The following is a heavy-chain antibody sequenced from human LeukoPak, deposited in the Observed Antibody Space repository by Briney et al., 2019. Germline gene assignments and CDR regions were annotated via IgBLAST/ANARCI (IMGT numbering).Heavy chain of an antibody. CDR1: GYTFTGYY. J-gene: IGHJ6*03. CDR2: INPNSGGT. D-gene: IGHD3-22*01. Sequence: ASVKVSCKASGYTFTGYYMHWVRQAPGQGLEWMGRINPNSGGTNYAQKFQGRVTMTRDTSIRTAYMELSRLSSDDTAVYYCAREGGFLITMIPRSDYYYMDVWGKGTTVTVSS. V-gene: IGHV1-2*06. CDR3: AREGGFLITMIPRSDYYYMDV.